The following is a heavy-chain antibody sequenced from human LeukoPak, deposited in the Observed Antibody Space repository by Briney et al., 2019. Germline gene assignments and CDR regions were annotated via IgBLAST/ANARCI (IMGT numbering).Heavy chain of an antibody. Sequence: PSETLSLTCAVYGGSFSGYYWSWIRQPPGEGLEWIGEIKHSGSTNYNPSLKSRVTISVDTAKNQFSLKPSSVTAADTAVYYCARGSQNNIAGYSSSWYFLLPTHHETSNWFDPWGQGTLVTVSS. CDR1: GGSFSGYY. D-gene: IGHD6-13*01. V-gene: IGHV4-34*01. J-gene: IGHJ5*02. CDR3: ARGSQNNIAGYSSSWYFLLPTHHETSNWFDP. CDR2: IKHSGST.